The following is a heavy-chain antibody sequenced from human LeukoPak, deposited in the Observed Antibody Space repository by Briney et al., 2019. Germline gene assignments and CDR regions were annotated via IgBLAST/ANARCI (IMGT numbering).Heavy chain of an antibody. CDR3: ARIRDGYNDAYDL. V-gene: IGHV1-46*01. Sequence: ASVTVSCKASGYTFTNSYTHWVRQAPGQVLEWMGLINPDGGNTNYAQNFQGRVTLTRDTSTSTVYMELSSLRSEDTAIYYCARIRDGYNDAYDLWGQGTVVTVPS. D-gene: IGHD5-24*01. CDR2: INPDGGNT. J-gene: IGHJ3*01. CDR1: GYTFTNSY.